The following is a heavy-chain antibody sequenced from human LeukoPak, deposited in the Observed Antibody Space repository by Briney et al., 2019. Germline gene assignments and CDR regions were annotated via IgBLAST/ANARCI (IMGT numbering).Heavy chain of an antibody. CDR2: IYSGGST. V-gene: IGHV3-66*01. D-gene: IGHD3-22*01. CDR1: GLTVSSNY. CDR3: ARDSSGYYSDY. Sequence: GGSLRLSCAASGLTVSSNYMSWVRQAPGKGLEWVSVIYSGGSTYYADSVKGRFTISRDNSKNTLYLQMNSLRAEDTAVYYCARDSSGYYSDYWGQGTLVTVSS. J-gene: IGHJ4*02.